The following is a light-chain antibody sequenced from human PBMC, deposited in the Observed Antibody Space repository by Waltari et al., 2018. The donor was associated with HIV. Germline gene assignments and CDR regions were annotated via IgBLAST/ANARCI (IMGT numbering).Light chain of an antibody. CDR1: QSISSN. CDR2: DAS. V-gene: IGKV3-15*01. Sequence: EIVMTQSPATLSVSPGQRATVSCWASQSISSNLAWYQQRPGQAPRLLVYDASTRVAGIPARFSASWFATEFTLTISSLQSEDFAVYDCQQYNDWLSWTFGQGTKVEMK. J-gene: IGKJ1*01. CDR3: QQYNDWLSWT.